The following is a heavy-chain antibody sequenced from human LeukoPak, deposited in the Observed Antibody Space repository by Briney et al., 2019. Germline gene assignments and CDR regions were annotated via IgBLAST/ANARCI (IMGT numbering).Heavy chain of an antibody. J-gene: IGHJ4*02. D-gene: IGHD5-24*01. CDR3: AREKRRDGYNRLFDY. CDR1: GGSFSGYY. Sequence: PSETLSLTCAVYGGSFSGYYWSWIRQPPGKGLEWIGEINHSGSTNYNPSLKSRVTISVDTSKNQFSLKLSSVTAADTAVYYCAREKRRDGYNRLFDYWGQGTLVTVSS. V-gene: IGHV4-34*01. CDR2: INHSGST.